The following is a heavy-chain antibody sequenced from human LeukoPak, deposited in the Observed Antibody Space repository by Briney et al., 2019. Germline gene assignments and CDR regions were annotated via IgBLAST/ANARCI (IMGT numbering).Heavy chain of an antibody. CDR2: IYHNRNT. CDR1: GDSISNYF. V-gene: IGHV4-59*01. J-gene: IGHJ2*01. CDR3: ARMIAAAGTEYFDL. D-gene: IGHD6-13*01. Sequence: SETLSLTCTVSGDSISNYFWNWIRQPPGKGLEWIGYIYHNRNTNYNPSLKSRVTISVDTSKNQFSLRLSSVTAADTAVYFCARMIAAAGTEYFDLWGRGTLVTVSS.